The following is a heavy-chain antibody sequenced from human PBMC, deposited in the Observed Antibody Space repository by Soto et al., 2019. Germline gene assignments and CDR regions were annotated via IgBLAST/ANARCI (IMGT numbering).Heavy chain of an antibody. Sequence: EVQLVESGGGLVQPGGSLRLSCAASGFTFSTYWMSWVRQAQGKGLEWAANIKQDGSVKYYVDSVNGRFTISRDNAKNSLYLKMNDLRAENTAMYYCARGVRRTGSYADAFGIWGQGTMLTVSS. CDR2: IKQDGSVK. CDR1: GFTFSTYW. D-gene: IGHD1-26*01. V-gene: IGHV3-7*03. CDR3: ARGVRRTGSYADAFGI. J-gene: IGHJ3*02.